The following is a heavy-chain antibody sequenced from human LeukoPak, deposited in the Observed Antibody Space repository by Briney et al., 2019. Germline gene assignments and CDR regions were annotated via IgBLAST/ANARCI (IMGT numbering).Heavy chain of an antibody. J-gene: IGHJ4*02. V-gene: IGHV6-1*01. CDR2: TYYRSKWYN. CDR3: ARAAYYGSGSYFTYYDY. D-gene: IGHD3-10*01. Sequence: SQTLSLTCAISGDSVSSNSAAWNWIRQSPSRGLEWLGRTYYRSKWYNDYAVSVKSRITINPDTSKNQFSLQLNSVTPEDTAVYYCARAAYYGSGSYFTYYDYWGQGTLVTVSS. CDR1: GDSVSSNSAA.